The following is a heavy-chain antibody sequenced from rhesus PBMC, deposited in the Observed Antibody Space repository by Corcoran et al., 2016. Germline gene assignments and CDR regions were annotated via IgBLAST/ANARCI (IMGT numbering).Heavy chain of an antibody. D-gene: IGHD1-1*01. CDR3: ARGLEPSWGYWYFDL. Sequence: QVQLQQWGEGLVKPSETLSLTCAVYGGSISSNYWSWIRQPPGKGLEWIGRIRSDGSTNYNPSHKSRDTITRDTYKNQFALKRRSVNAADPAVYYCARGLEPSWGYWYFDLWGPGTPITISS. J-gene: IGHJ2*01. V-gene: IGHV4-160*01. CDR2: IRSDGST. CDR1: GGSISSNY.